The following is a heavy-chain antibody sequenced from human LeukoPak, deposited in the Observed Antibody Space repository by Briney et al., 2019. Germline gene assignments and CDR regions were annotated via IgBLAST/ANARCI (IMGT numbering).Heavy chain of an antibody. V-gene: IGHV3-53*01. CDR2: LYSDGNT. CDR3: ARGVEPLAANTLAY. CDR1: GFTVITND. J-gene: IGHJ4*02. D-gene: IGHD1-14*01. Sequence: GGSLRLSCAASGFTVITNDMTWVRQAPGKGLEWVSVLYSDGNTKYADSVQGRFTISRDNSKKPLYLEMNSLSPDDTAVYYCARGVEPLAANTLAYWGQGTLVTVSS.